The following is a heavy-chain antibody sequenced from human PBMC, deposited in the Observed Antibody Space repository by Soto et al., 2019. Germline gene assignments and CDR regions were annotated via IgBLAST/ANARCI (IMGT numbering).Heavy chain of an antibody. J-gene: IGHJ3*01. CDR3: ARDQLYYNDISGRPLNAFDV. Sequence: GASVKVSCKASGGTFSSYTISWVRQAPGQGLEWMGRIIPILGIANYAQKFQGRVTITADKSTSTAYMELSSLRAEDTAVYYCARDQLYYNDISGRPLNAFDVWGQGTMVTVSS. D-gene: IGHD3-22*01. V-gene: IGHV1-69*04. CDR2: IIPILGIA. CDR1: GGTFSSYT.